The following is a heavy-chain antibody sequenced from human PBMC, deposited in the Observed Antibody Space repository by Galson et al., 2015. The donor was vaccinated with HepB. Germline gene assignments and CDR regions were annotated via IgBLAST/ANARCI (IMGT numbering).Heavy chain of an antibody. J-gene: IGHJ5*02. CDR3: ARDLEQSSGSYGWFDP. V-gene: IGHV1-69*13. CDR1: GGTFSSYA. D-gene: IGHD3-10*01. CDR2: IIPIFGTT. Sequence: SVKVSCKASGGTFSSYAISWVRQAPGQGLEWMGGIIPIFGTTNYAQKFQGRVTITADESTSTTYMELSSLRSEDTAVYYCARDLEQSSGSYGWFDPWGQGTLVTVSS.